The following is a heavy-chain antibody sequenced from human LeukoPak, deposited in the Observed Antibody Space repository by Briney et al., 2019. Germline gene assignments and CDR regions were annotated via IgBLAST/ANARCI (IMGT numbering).Heavy chain of an antibody. V-gene: IGHV4-4*07. CDR2: IYTSGST. CDR3: ATGDGYNSFDY. Sequence: SETLSLTCTVSGGSFSSYYWSWIRQPAGKGLEWIGRIYTSGSTNYNSSLKSRVTMSVDTSKNQVSLILSSVTAADTAVYYCATGDGYNSFDYWGQGTLVTVSS. J-gene: IGHJ4*02. D-gene: IGHD5-24*01. CDR1: GGSFSSYY.